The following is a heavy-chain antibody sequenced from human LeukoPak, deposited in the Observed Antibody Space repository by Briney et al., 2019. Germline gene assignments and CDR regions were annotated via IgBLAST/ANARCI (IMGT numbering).Heavy chain of an antibody. D-gene: IGHD6-19*01. Sequence: SETLSLTCTVSGGSISSCYWSWIRQPPGKGLEWIGYIYYSGSTNYNPSLKSRVTISVDTSKNQFSLKVSSVTAADTAVYYCARRGSSGWPFFDYWGQGTLVTVSS. J-gene: IGHJ4*02. CDR3: ARRGSSGWPFFDY. V-gene: IGHV4-59*08. CDR1: GGSISSCY. CDR2: IYYSGST.